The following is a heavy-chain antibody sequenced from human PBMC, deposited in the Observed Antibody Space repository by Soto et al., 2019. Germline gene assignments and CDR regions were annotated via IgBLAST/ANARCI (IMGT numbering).Heavy chain of an antibody. CDR2: IYHSGST. CDR3: ARDPVPRGPYGSGSLDY. CDR1: GGSISSSNW. Sequence: QVQLQESGPGLVKPSGTLSLTCAVSGGSISSSNWWSWVRQPPGKGLGWIGEIYHSGSTNYNPSLKSRVTISVDKSKNQFSLKLSSVTAADTAVYYCARDPVPRGPYGSGSLDYWGQGTLVTVSS. J-gene: IGHJ4*02. D-gene: IGHD3-10*01. V-gene: IGHV4-4*02.